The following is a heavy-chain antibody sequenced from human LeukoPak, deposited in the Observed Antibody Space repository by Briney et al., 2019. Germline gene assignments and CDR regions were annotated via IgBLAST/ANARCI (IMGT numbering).Heavy chain of an antibody. CDR3: AKTYYYDSSGQALQDI. J-gene: IGHJ3*02. Sequence: GGSLRLSCAASGFTFDDYAMHWVRQAPGKGLEWVSAISGSGGSTYYADSAKGRFTISRDNSKNTLYLQMNSLRAEDTAVYYCAKTYYYDSSGQALQDIWGQGTMVTVSS. D-gene: IGHD3-22*01. CDR1: GFTFDDYA. V-gene: IGHV3-23*01. CDR2: ISGSGGST.